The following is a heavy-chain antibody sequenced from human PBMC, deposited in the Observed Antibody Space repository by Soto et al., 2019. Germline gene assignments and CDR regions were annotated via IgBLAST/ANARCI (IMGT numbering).Heavy chain of an antibody. V-gene: IGHV3-23*01. CDR2: ISGGGDAT. Sequence: EVQLLESGGGLVQPGGSLTLSCAASGFTFSEFAMNWVRQAPGKGLEWVSGISGGGDATFYADSVKGRFTISRVQSKNTVYLQVTGLSADDTAVYYCVKKIAGTTTSGAYWSFDLWGRGTLVTVSS. CDR3: VKKIAGTTTSGAYWSFDL. CDR1: GFTFSEFA. J-gene: IGHJ2*01. D-gene: IGHD1-26*01.